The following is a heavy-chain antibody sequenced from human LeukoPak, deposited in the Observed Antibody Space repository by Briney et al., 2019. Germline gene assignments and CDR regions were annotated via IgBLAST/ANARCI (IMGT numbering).Heavy chain of an antibody. Sequence: SETLSLTCTVSGGSISSYYWSWIRQPPGKGLEWIGYIYYSGSTNYNPSLKSRVTISVDTSKNQFSLKLSSVTAADTAVYYCAGGGSLVVTAIYFDYWGQGTLVTVSS. CDR1: GGSISSYY. V-gene: IGHV4-59*01. CDR3: AGGGSLVVTAIYFDY. CDR2: IYYSGST. D-gene: IGHD2-21*02. J-gene: IGHJ4*02.